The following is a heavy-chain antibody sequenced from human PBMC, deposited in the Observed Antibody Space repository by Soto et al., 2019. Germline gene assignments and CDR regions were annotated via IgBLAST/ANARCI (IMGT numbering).Heavy chain of an antibody. J-gene: IGHJ4*02. D-gene: IGHD5-18*01. CDR1: GGSISSSSYY. CDR3: ARGGDPTTAMAALYYFDY. CDR2: IYYSGST. V-gene: IGHV4-39*01. Sequence: SETLSLTCTVSGGSISSSSYYWGWIRQPPGKGLEWIGSIYYSGSTYYNPSLKSRVTISVDTSKNQFSLKLSSVTAADTAVYYCARGGDPTTAMAALYYFDYWGQGTLVTVSS.